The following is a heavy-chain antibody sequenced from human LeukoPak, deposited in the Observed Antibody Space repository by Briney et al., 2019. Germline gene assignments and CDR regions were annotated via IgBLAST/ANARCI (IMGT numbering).Heavy chain of an antibody. CDR2: ISGSSGST. CDR3: AKAGGWDYYMDV. V-gene: IGHV3-23*01. Sequence: GGSLRLSCAASGFTFSSYAMSWVRQAPGKGLEWVSVISGSSGSTYYADSVKGRSTISRDNSKNTLYLQMNSLRAEDTAVYYCAKAGGWDYYMDVWGKGTTVTVSS. J-gene: IGHJ6*03. D-gene: IGHD6-19*01. CDR1: GFTFSSYA.